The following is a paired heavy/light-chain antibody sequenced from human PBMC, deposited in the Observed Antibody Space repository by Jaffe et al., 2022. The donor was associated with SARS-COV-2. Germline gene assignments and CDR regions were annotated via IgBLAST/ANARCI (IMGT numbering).Heavy chain of an antibody. CDR1: GGSISSSSYY. Sequence: QLQLQESGPGLVKPSETLSLTCTVSGGSISSSSYYWGWIRQPPGKGLEWIGSIYYSGSTYYNPSLKSRVTISVDTSKNQFSLKLSSVTAADTAVYYCASRDAYYDILTGYSPPGDYWGQGTLVTVSS. CDR2: IYYSGST. CDR3: ASRDAYYDILTGYSPPGDY. V-gene: IGHV4-39*01. J-gene: IGHJ4*02. D-gene: IGHD3-9*01.
Light chain of an antibody. J-gene: IGKJ2*01. V-gene: IGKV1-6*01. CDR2: AAS. CDR3: LQDYNYPRT. CDR1: QGIRND. Sequence: AIQMTQSPSSLSASVGDRVTITCRASQGIRNDLGWYQQKPGKAPKLLIYAASSLQSGVPSRFSGSGSGTDFTLTISSLQPEDFATYYCLQDYNYPRTFGQGTKLEIK.